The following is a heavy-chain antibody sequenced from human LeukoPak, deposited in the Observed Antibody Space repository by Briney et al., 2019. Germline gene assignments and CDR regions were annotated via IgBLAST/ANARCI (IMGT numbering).Heavy chain of an antibody. D-gene: IGHD1-26*01. CDR1: GFTFNNYA. V-gene: IGHV3-23*01. Sequence: TGGSLRLSCAASGFTFNNYAMSWVRQAPGKGLEWVSSISGGGETTYYADSAKGRFTISRDNSQNTLYLQMNSLRAEDTAVYYCARTLGGSYYQWFDPWGQGTLVTVSS. CDR2: ISGGGETT. J-gene: IGHJ5*02. CDR3: ARTLGGSYYQWFDP.